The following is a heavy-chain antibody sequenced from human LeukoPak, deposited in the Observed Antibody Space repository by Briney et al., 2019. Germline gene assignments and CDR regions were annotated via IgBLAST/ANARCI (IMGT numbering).Heavy chain of an antibody. CDR2: IYHSGST. Sequence: PSETLSLTCAVSGYSITSGYYWGWIRQPPGKGLEWIGSIYHSGSTYYKSSLKSRVTISVDTSKNQFSLRVTSVTAADTAMYYCTRGLQSGGYTDHWGQGTLVTVSS. J-gene: IGHJ5*02. CDR3: TRGLQSGGYTDH. CDR1: GYSITSGYY. D-gene: IGHD3-22*01. V-gene: IGHV4-38-2*01.